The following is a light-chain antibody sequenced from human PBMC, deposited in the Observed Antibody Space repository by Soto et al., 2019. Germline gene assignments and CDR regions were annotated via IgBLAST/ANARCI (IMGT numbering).Light chain of an antibody. CDR1: QSVSSY. CDR3: NQRSDWPST. V-gene: IGKV3-11*01. J-gene: IGKJ4*01. CDR2: DAS. Sequence: EIVLTQSPATLSLSPGERATLSCRASQSVSSYLAWYQQKPGQAPRLLIYDASNRATGSPARFSGSGSGTDFTLTISSLEPDDFAVYYCNQRSDWPSTFGGGTKVQIK.